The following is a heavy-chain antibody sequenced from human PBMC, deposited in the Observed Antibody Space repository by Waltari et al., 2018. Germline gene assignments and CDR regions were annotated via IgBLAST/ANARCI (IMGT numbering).Heavy chain of an antibody. V-gene: IGHV4-34*01. J-gene: IGHJ4*02. CDR3: ARLRRSNWSFEV. CDR2: INHGGDT. CDR1: GGSFAGYY. D-gene: IGHD6-13*01. Sequence: QVQLQQWGAGLLEPSETLSVTCAVSGGSFAGYYWTWIRQSPGMGLEWIGEINHGGDTDYIPSLKSRVIISVDTPKRQFSLRLSSVTAADTAVYYCARLRRSNWSFEVWGQGTLVTVSS.